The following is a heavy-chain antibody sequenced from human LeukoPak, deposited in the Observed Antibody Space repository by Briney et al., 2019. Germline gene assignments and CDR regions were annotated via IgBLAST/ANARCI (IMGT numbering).Heavy chain of an antibody. J-gene: IGHJ4*02. CDR1: GYTFTSYG. V-gene: IGHV1-18*01. CDR2: ISAYNGNT. D-gene: IGHD6-19*01. Sequence: ASVKVSCKASGYTFTSYGISWVRQAPGQGLEWMGWISAYNGNTSYAQKLQGRVTMTTDTSTSTAYMELRSLRSDDTAVYYCARAENLPGIAVAGDPLGFDYWGQGTLVTVSS. CDR3: ARAENLPGIAVAGDPLGFDY.